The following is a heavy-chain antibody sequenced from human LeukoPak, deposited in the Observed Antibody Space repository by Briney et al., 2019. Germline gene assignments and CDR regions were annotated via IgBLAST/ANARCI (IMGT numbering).Heavy chain of an antibody. CDR2: LYHSDSV. CDR3: ARHHDSYYYYYIDV. CDR1: GYSISNGYY. J-gene: IGHJ6*03. D-gene: IGHD1-14*01. V-gene: IGHV4-38-2*02. Sequence: PSETLSLTCTVSGYSISNGYYWVWIRQPPGKGLEWIGSLYHSDSVYYNTALKSRVSMSVDTSKNQFSLKSSFVTAADTAVYYCARHHDSYYYYYIDVWGSGTTVTVSS.